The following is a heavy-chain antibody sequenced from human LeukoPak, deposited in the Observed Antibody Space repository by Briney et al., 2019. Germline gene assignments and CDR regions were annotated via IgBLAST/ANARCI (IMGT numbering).Heavy chain of an antibody. CDR3: ARKYDTAVDY. V-gene: IGHV3-30-3*01. CDR2: ISYDGSNK. J-gene: IGHJ4*02. Sequence: GRSLRLSCAASGFTFSSYAMHWVRQAPGKGLEWVAVISYDGSNKYYADSVKGRFTISRDNSKNTLYLQMNSLRAEDTAVYYCARKYDTAVDYWGQGTLVTVSS. CDR1: GFTFSSYA. D-gene: IGHD5-18*01.